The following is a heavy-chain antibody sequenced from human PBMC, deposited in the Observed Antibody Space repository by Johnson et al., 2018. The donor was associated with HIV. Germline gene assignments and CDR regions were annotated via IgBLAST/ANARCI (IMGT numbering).Heavy chain of an antibody. V-gene: IGHV3-30*18. CDR1: GFTFGIYG. Sequence: QVQLVESGGGVVQPGTSLRLSCAASGFTFGIYGMHWVRQAPGKGLEWVALLSYDGSNEYYGDSVKGRFSISRDNSKKKLYLQMNSLRPEDTAVYYCAKDRAEVVVVHDALDMWGQGTMVTVSS. CDR2: LSYDGSNE. D-gene: IGHD3-22*01. CDR3: AKDRAEVVVVHDALDM. J-gene: IGHJ3*02.